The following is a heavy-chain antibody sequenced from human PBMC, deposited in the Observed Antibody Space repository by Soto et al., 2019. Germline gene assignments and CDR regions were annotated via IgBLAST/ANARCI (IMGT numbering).Heavy chain of an antibody. V-gene: IGHV1-69*02. CDR1: GGTFSSYT. Sequence: SVNVSCKASGGTFSSYTISWVRQAPGQGLEWMGRIIPILGIANYAQKFQGRVTITADKSTSTAYMELSSLRSEDTAVYYCARVPGASYYYMDVWGKGTTVTVSS. CDR3: ARVPGASYYYMDV. J-gene: IGHJ6*03. CDR2: IIPILGIA. D-gene: IGHD7-27*01.